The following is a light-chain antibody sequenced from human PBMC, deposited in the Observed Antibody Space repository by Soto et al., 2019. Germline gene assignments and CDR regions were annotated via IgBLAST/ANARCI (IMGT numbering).Light chain of an antibody. V-gene: IGKV3-15*01. CDR1: QGVSSN. J-gene: IGKJ4*01. Sequence: ERVMTQSPATLSVSPGERATLSCRASQGVSSNLAWYQQKPGQAPRLLIYGASTRATGIPARFSGSGSGTESTLTSSILHSEDFAVYCWQQYNCWPLTFGGGTKVDI. CDR2: GAS. CDR3: QQYNCWPLT.